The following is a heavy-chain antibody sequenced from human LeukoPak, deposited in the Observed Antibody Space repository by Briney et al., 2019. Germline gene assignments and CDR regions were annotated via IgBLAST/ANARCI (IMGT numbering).Heavy chain of an antibody. Sequence: SETLSLTCAVSGGSISSSNWWSWVRQPPGKGLEWIGEIYHSGSTNYNPSLKSRVTISVNKSKNQFSLKLSSVTAADTAVYYCARAGVGSSGFDYWGQGTLVTVSS. D-gene: IGHD6-19*01. CDR3: ARAGVGSSGFDY. J-gene: IGHJ4*02. CDR2: IYHSGST. CDR1: GGSISSSNW. V-gene: IGHV4-4*02.